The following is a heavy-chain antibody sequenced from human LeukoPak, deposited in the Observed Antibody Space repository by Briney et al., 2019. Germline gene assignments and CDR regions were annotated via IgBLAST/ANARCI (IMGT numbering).Heavy chain of an antibody. CDR1: GGSISGYY. Sequence: SETLSLTCTVSGGSISGYYWSWIRQPPGKGLEWVGYISYSGSTNYKPSLKSRVTISVDRSKNQFSLKLSSVTAADTAVYYCARVPTADTAMGALDYWGQGTLVTVSS. V-gene: IGHV4-59*12. D-gene: IGHD5-18*01. CDR3: ARVPTADTAMGALDY. J-gene: IGHJ4*02. CDR2: ISYSGST.